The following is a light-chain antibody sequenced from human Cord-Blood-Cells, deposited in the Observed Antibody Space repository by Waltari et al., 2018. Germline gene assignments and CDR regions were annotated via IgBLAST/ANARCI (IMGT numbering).Light chain of an antibody. CDR1: ALPKQY. CDR3: QSADSSGTYRV. Sequence: SYDLPQPPSVSVSPGQTARITCSGDALPKQYAYWYQQKPGQAPVLGIYKDSERPSGIPERFSGSSSGKTFTLTISGVQAEDEADYYCQSADSSGTYRVFGGGTKLTVL. J-gene: IGLJ3*02. CDR2: KDS. V-gene: IGLV3-25*03.